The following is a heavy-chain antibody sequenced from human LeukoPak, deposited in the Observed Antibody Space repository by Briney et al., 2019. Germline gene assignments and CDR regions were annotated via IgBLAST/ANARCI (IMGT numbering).Heavy chain of an antibody. CDR2: IYWNDDK. D-gene: IGHD3-22*01. J-gene: IGHJ4*02. CDR3: AHTRVRSGYYFDFDF. V-gene: IGHV2-5*01. Sequence: SGPTLVKPTQTLTPTCTFSGFSLSTSGVGVGWIRQSPGKALEWLALIYWNDDKPYSPSLKSRLTITKDTSKNQVVLKMTNMDPEDTAIYYCAHTRVRSGYYFDFDFWGQGTLVTVSS. CDR1: GFSLSTSGVG.